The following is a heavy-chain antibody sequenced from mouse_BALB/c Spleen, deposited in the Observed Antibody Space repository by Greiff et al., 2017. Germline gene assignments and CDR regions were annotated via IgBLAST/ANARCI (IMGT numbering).Heavy chain of an antibody. Sequence: VQLKQSGPGLVKPSQSLSLTCSVTGYSITSGYYWNWIRQFPGNKLEWMGYISYDGSNNYNPSLKNRISITRDTSKNQFFLKLNSVTTEDTATYYCARAYDGYPYFDYWGQGTTLTVSS. CDR2: ISYDGSN. D-gene: IGHD2-3*01. CDR3: ARAYDGYPYFDY. V-gene: IGHV3-6*02. CDR1: GYSITSGYY. J-gene: IGHJ2*01.